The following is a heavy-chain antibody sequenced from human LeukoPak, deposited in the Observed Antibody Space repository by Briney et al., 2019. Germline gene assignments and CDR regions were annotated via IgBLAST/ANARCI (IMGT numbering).Heavy chain of an antibody. CDR1: GYTFTSYA. V-gene: IGHV1-3*01. D-gene: IGHD3-10*01. J-gene: IGHJ4*02. CDR2: INAGNGNT. CDR3: ATPRDVYYGLGSYVGAFDY. Sequence: ASVKVSCKASGYTFTSYAMHWVRQAPGQRLEWMGWINAGNGNTKYSQKFQGRVTITRDTSASTAYMELSSLRSEDTAVYYCATPRDVYYGLGSYVGAFDYWGQGTLVTVSS.